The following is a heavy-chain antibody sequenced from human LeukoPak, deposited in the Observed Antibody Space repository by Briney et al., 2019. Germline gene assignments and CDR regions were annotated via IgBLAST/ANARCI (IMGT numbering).Heavy chain of an antibody. D-gene: IGHD5-12*01. J-gene: IGHJ6*02. CDR3: ASGSPIVATIFYYYYGMDV. CDR2: INPNSGGT. CDR1: GYTFTGYY. V-gene: IGHV1-2*02. Sequence: ASVKVSCKTSGYTFTGYYMHWVRQAAGQGLEWMGWINPNSGGTNYAQKFQGRVTMTRDTSISTAYMELSRLRSDDTAVYYCASGSPIVATIFYYYYGMDVWGQGTTVTVSS.